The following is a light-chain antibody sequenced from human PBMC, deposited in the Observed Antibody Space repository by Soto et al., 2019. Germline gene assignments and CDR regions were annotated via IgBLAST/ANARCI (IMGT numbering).Light chain of an antibody. V-gene: IGKV1-39*01. Sequence: DIQMTQSPSSLSASVGDRVTITCRASPSISSYLNWYQQKPGKAPKLLIYAASSLQSGVPSRFSGSGSGTEFTLTISSLQPEDFATYYCQQSYSTQLTFGGGTKVEIK. CDR3: QQSYSTQLT. CDR2: AAS. J-gene: IGKJ4*01. CDR1: PSISSY.